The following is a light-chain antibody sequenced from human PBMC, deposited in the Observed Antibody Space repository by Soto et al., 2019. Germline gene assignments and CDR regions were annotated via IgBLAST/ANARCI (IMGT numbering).Light chain of an antibody. CDR3: QQYNSYSPLT. CDR1: QSISSW. V-gene: IGKV1-5*01. CDR2: DAS. J-gene: IGKJ4*01. Sequence: DMQMTQSPSTLSASVGDRVTITCRASQSISSWLAWYQQKPGKAPKLLIYDASSLESGVPSRFSGSGSGTEFTLTISSLQPDDFATYYCQQYNSYSPLTFGGGTKVDI.